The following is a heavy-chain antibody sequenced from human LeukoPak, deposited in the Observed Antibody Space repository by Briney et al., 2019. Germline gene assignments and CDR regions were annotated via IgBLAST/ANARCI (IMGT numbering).Heavy chain of an antibody. CDR3: ARAIAVTPWYFDL. Sequence: GGSLRLSCAASGFTCSDYHMSWIRQAPGKGLEWISYIRSSGSDTNYADSVRGRFTISRDNAKNSLYLQMNSLRAEDTAVYYCARAIAVTPWYFDLWGRGTLVTVPS. J-gene: IGHJ2*01. CDR2: IRSSGSDT. V-gene: IGHV3-11*03. D-gene: IGHD6-19*01. CDR1: GFTCSDYH.